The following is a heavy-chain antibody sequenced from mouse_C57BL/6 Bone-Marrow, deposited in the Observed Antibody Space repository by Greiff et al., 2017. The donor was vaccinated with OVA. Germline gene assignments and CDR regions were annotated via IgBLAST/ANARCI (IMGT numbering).Heavy chain of an antibody. J-gene: IGHJ3*01. CDR1: GYTFTSYG. Sequence: VQLQQSGAELARPGASVKLSCKASGYTFTSYGISWVKQRTGQGLEWIGEIYPRSGNTYYNEKFKGKATLTADNSSSTAYMKLRSLTSEDSAVYFCARSYYYGSSAFAYWGQGTLVTVAA. CDR2: IYPRSGNT. V-gene: IGHV1-81*01. D-gene: IGHD1-1*01. CDR3: ARSYYYGSSAFAY.